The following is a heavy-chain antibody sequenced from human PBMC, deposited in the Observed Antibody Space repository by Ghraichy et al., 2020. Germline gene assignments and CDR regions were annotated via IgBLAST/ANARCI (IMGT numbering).Heavy chain of an antibody. J-gene: IGHJ6*02. V-gene: IGHV1-18*01. CDR1: GYTFSSYG. CDR3: ARDSTSSYDGMDV. Sequence: ASVKVSCKASGYTFSSYGVSWVRQAPGQGLEWMAWISVSNGDTNYAQKFQARVTMTTDTSTSTAYMELRSLRSDDSAVYYCARDSTSSYDGMDVWGQGTTVTISS. D-gene: IGHD2-21*01. CDR2: ISVSNGDT.